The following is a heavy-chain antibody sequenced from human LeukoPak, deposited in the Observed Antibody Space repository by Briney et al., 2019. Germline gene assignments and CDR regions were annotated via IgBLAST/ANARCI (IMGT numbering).Heavy chain of an antibody. CDR1: GYTFTGYY. Sequence: ASVKVSCKASGYTFTGYYIHWVRQATGQGLEWMGWMNPNSGNTGYAQKFQGRVTITRNTSISTAYMELSSLRSEDTAVYYCARRSSSSGLFDYWGQGTLVTVSS. V-gene: IGHV1-8*03. D-gene: IGHD6-6*01. CDR2: MNPNSGNT. CDR3: ARRSSSSGLFDY. J-gene: IGHJ4*02.